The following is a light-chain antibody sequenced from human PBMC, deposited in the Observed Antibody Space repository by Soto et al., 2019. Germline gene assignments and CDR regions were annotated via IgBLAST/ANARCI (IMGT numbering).Light chain of an antibody. J-gene: IGLJ3*02. CDR2: ETY. CDR3: AAWDDNLNVVV. Sequence: QAVVTQTPSASGTPGQRVPFSCSGGSSNIGGNYVSWFQQLPGMAPKLLIYETYKRPSGVPDRFSGSKSGTSASLAISGLQSEDEADYYCAAWDDNLNVVVFGGGTQLTVL. V-gene: IGLV1-44*01. CDR1: SSNIGGNY.